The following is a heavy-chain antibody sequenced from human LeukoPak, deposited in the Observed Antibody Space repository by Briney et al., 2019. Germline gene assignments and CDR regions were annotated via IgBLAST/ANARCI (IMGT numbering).Heavy chain of an antibody. CDR3: ARVGSRQQLVRGAFDI. Sequence: ASVKVSCKASGGTFSSYXISWVRQAPGQGLEWMGXXNPSGGSTSYAQKFQGRVTMTRDTSTSTVYMELSSLRSEDTAVYYCARVGSRQQLVRGAFDIWGQGTMVTVSS. CDR1: GGTFSSYX. CDR2: XNPSGGST. J-gene: IGHJ3*02. V-gene: IGHV1-46*01. D-gene: IGHD6-13*01.